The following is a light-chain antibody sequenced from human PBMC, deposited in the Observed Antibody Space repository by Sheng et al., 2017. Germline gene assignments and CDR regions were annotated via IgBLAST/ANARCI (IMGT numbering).Light chain of an antibody. V-gene: IGKV3-20*01. J-gene: IGKJ4*01. CDR2: DAS. CDR1: QSVSSY. CDR3: QQYGSLVT. Sequence: EIVLTQSPGTLSLSPGERATLSCRASQSVSSYLAWYQQKPGQAPRLLISDASSRATDIPDRFSGSGSGTDFTLTISRLEPEDSAMYYCQQYGSLVTFGGGTKVEIK.